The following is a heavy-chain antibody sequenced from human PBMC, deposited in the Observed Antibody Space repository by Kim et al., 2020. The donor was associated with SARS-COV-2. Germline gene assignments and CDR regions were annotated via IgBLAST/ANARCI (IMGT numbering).Heavy chain of an antibody. J-gene: IGHJ6*02. V-gene: IGHV3-30*07. Sequence: VKVRLTISRDNSKNPLYQQMNSLGAEDTAVYYCAREVLRYFDWSHYGMDVWGQGTTVTVSS. D-gene: IGHD3-9*01. CDR3: AREVLRYFDWSHYGMDV.